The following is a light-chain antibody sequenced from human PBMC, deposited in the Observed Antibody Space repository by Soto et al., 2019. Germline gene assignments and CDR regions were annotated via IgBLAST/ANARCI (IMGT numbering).Light chain of an antibody. CDR2: GAS. V-gene: IGKV3-15*01. CDR1: QSVSSSY. J-gene: IGKJ2*01. Sequence: DIVLTQSPGTLSLSPGERATLSCRASQSVSSSYLAWYQQKPGQAPRLLIYGASTRATGIPARFSGSGSGTEVTLTISSLQSEDFAVYYCQQYNNWPPYTFGQGTKLEIK. CDR3: QQYNNWPPYT.